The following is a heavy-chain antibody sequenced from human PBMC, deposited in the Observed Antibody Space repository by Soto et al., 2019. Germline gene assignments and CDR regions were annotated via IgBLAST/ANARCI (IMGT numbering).Heavy chain of an antibody. J-gene: IGHJ4*02. V-gene: IGHV3-30*18. D-gene: IGHD6-19*01. CDR1: GFTVSSYG. Sequence: QVQLVESGGGVVQPGRSLRLSCAASGFTVSSYGMHWVRQAPGKGLEWVAVISYDGSNKYYADSVKGRFTISRDNSKNTLYLQMNSLRAEDTAVYYCAKETIAVAGIYYFDYWGQGTLVTVSS. CDR3: AKETIAVAGIYYFDY. CDR2: ISYDGSNK.